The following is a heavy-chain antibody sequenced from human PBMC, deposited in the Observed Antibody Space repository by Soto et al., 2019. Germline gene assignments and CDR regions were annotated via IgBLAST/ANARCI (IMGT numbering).Heavy chain of an antibody. CDR2: IFYSGST. D-gene: IGHD2-21*01. Sequence: SETLSLTCTVSGGSIISRRIYWGWIRQPPGKGLEWIGTIFYSGSTYYNQSLKSRVTISVDTSKNQFSLMLSSVTAAETAVYYCASSEFHWGQGTLVTVSS. CDR1: GGSIISRRIY. CDR3: ASSEFH. J-gene: IGHJ4*02. V-gene: IGHV4-39*01.